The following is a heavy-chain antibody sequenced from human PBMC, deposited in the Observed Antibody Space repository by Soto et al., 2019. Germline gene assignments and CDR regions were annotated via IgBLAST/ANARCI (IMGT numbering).Heavy chain of an antibody. Sequence: ASVKVSCKASGGTFSSYAISWVRQAPGQGLEWMGGIIPIFGTANYAQKFQGRVTITADESTSTAYMELSSLRSEDTAVYYCAREIWGRRTYYYDSSVPDAFDIWGQGTMVTVSS. D-gene: IGHD3-22*01. V-gene: IGHV1-69*13. CDR3: AREIWGRRTYYYDSSVPDAFDI. J-gene: IGHJ3*02. CDR1: GGTFSSYA. CDR2: IIPIFGTA.